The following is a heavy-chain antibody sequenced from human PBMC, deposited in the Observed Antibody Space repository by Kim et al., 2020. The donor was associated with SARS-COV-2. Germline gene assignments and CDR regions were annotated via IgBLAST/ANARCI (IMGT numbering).Heavy chain of an antibody. Sequence: GALRLSCAASGFAFNTYSINWVRQVPGKGLDWVSYISSDGSAVYYAASVKGRFSISRDNARNSVYLQMNSLRPEDTAVYHCARVGTSRGEGYWGQGTLVTVS. D-gene: IGHD3-16*01. CDR3: ARVGTSRGEGY. J-gene: IGHJ4*02. V-gene: IGHV3-48*04. CDR2: ISSDGSAV. CDR1: GFAFNTYS.